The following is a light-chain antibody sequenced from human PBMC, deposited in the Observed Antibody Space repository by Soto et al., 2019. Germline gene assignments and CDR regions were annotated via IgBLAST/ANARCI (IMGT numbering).Light chain of an antibody. CDR3: QQHCSSPPSWT. J-gene: IGKJ1*01. V-gene: IGKV3-20*01. Sequence: ETVLTQSPGTLSLSPGERATLFCRASQSVSSSYLAWYQQTPGQAPSLLIFGASSRATGIPDRFSGSGSGTEFTLTISRLEPEDFAVYYCQQHCSSPPSWTFGHGTKVEIK. CDR1: QSVSSSY. CDR2: GAS.